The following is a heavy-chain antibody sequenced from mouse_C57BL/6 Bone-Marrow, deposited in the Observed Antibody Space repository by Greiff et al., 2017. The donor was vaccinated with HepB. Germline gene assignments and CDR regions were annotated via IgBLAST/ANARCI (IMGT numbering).Heavy chain of an antibody. D-gene: IGHD2-3*01. CDR2: ISGGGGNT. J-gene: IGHJ1*03. CDR1: GFTFSSYT. CDR3: ARSIAFDV. Sequence: EVKVVESGGGLVKPGGSLKLSCAASGFTFSSYTMSWVRQTPEKRLEWVATISGGGGNTYYPDSVTGRFTISRDNAKNTLYLQMSSLRSEDTALYYCARSIAFDVWGTGTTVTVSS. V-gene: IGHV5-9*01.